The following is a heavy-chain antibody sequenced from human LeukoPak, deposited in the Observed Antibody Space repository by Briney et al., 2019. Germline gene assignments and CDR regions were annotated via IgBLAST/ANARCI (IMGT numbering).Heavy chain of an antibody. D-gene: IGHD3-16*01. Sequence: GASVKVSCKASGYIFTGYYLFWVRQAPGQGLEWMGWINSNGGATRYAQKFQGRVTLTSDTSIRTTYMELSSLTSDDTAVYYCARDERYSDADHHYPDLGYWGQGTLVTVSS. CDR2: INSNGGAT. V-gene: IGHV1-2*02. CDR3: ARDERYSDADHHYPDLGY. CDR1: GYIFTGYY. J-gene: IGHJ4*02.